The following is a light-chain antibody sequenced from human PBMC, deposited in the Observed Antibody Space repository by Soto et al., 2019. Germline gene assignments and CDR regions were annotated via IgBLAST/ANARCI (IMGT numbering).Light chain of an antibody. CDR3: QQYNEWPSWT. CDR1: QSITSN. CDR2: AAS. Sequence: EIVLTQSPATLSLSPGERAALFCRASQSITSNLAWYQQKPGQAPRLLIYAASTRATGIPARFSGSGSGTEFTLTISSLQSEDFAVYYCQQYNEWPSWTFGQGTKVDIK. V-gene: IGKV3-15*01. J-gene: IGKJ1*01.